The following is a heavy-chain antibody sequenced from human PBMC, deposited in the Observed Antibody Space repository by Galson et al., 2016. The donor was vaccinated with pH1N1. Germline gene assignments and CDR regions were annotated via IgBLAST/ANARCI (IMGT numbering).Heavy chain of an antibody. CDR3: AKASDLSAYDLDYFDC. Sequence: SVKVSCKASGYTFTSFYIHWVRQAPGQGLEWMGRFNPNRGDSNFAQKFQGRVAMTSDTSTSTAYMELSSLRSDDTAFYYCAKASDLSAYDLDYFDCWGQGTLVTVSS. J-gene: IGHJ4*02. CDR2: FNPNRGDS. D-gene: IGHD5-12*01. CDR1: GYTFTSFY. V-gene: IGHV1-2*06.